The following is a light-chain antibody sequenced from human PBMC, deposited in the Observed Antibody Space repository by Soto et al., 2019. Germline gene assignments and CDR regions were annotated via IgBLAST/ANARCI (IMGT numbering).Light chain of an antibody. CDR2: WAS. J-gene: IGKJ1*01. CDR1: QSAFFNSNNKNY. V-gene: IGKV4-1*01. CDR3: QQYFTTPSWT. Sequence: DIVMTQSPDSLAVSLGERATINCKSSQSAFFNSNNKNYIAWYQQKPGQPPKLLIYWASTRESGVPDRFSGSGSGTDFTLSINSLQAADVAVYYCQQYFTTPSWTFGQGTTVEIK.